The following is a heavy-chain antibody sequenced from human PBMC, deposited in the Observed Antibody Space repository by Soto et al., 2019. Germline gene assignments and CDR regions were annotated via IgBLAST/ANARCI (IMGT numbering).Heavy chain of an antibody. V-gene: IGHV2-26*01. CDR2: IDSSGEK. Sequence: QVTLKESGPVLVKPTETLTLRCTVSGLSITDSEMGVSWIRQPPGQPLEWLAHIDSSGEKSYRTFLKCRLANSKDTSKSQIVLTMTNMDPADTATYYCARRHLAVAVSPWFDPWGQGIPVTVSS. D-gene: IGHD6-19*01. J-gene: IGHJ5*02. CDR3: ARRHLAVAVSPWFDP. CDR1: GLSITDSEMG.